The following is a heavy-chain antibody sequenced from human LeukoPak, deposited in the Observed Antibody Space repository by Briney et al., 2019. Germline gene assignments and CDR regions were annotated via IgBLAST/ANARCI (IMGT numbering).Heavy chain of an antibody. CDR2: ISSSSSTI. D-gene: IGHD6-13*01. CDR1: GFTFSSCS. CDR3: ARDSHIAAAGTIFDY. V-gene: IGHV3-48*02. Sequence: PGGSLRLSCAVSGFTFSSCSMNWVRQAPGKGLEWVSYISSSSSTIYYADSVKGRFTISRDNAKNSLYLQMNSLRDEDSAVYYCARDSHIAAAGTIFDYWGQGTLVTVSS. J-gene: IGHJ4*02.